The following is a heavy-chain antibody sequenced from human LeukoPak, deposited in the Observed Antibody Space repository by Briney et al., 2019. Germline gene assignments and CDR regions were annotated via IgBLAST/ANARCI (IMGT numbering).Heavy chain of an antibody. J-gene: IGHJ5*02. V-gene: IGHV4-34*01. D-gene: IGHD3-10*01. CDR2: INQSGST. CDR1: GGSFSSYY. CDR3: ARALWFGFDP. Sequence: TSETLSLTCAVYGGSFSSYYWNWIRQSPGKGLEWIGEINQSGSTSYNPSLKSRATISVDTSKNQFSLKLSSVTAADTAVYYCARALWFGFDPWGQGTLVTVSS.